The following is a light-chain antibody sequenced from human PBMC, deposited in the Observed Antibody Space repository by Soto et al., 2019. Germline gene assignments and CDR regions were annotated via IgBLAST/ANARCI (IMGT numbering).Light chain of an antibody. CDR2: AYN. Sequence: QPVLTQPPSVSGAPGQRVTISCTGGSSNIGANYDVKWYQQLPGTAPKLLIYAYNIRPSGVPDRFSGSKSGTSTSLAITGLQAEDEADYYCQSYDNSLSGWLFGGGTKLTVL. CDR1: SSNIGANYD. J-gene: IGLJ3*02. CDR3: QSYDNSLSGWL. V-gene: IGLV1-40*01.